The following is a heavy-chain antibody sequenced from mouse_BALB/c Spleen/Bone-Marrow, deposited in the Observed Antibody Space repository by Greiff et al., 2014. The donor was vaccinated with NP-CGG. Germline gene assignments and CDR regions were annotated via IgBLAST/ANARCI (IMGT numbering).Heavy chain of an antibody. CDR1: GFSLTSYG. CDR3: ARVTGTDWYFDV. J-gene: IGHJ1*01. V-gene: IGHV2-9*02. Sequence: VQLQQPGPGLVAPSQSLSIACTVSGFSLTSYGVHWVCQPPGKGLEWLGVIWAGGSTNYNSALMSRLSISRDNSKSQVFLKMNSLQTDDTAMYYCARVTGTDWYFDVWGAGTTVTVSS. CDR2: IWAGGST. D-gene: IGHD4-1*01.